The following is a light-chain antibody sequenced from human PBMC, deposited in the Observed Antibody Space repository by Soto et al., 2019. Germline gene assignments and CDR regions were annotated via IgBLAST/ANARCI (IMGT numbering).Light chain of an antibody. CDR2: DAS. Sequence: DNPMTQSPYTLSASLRNKVTNTCRASQRITSWLAWYQKKPGKAPKLLIYDASSLESGVPSRFSGSGSGTEFTLTISSLQPDDFATYYCQQYNSYWTFGQGTKV. V-gene: IGKV1-5*01. CDR3: QQYNSYWT. J-gene: IGKJ1*01. CDR1: QRITSW.